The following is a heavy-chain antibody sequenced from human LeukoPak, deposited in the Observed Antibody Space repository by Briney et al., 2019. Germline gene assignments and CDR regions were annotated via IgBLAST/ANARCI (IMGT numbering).Heavy chain of an antibody. CDR1: GFSFSTYV. CDR3: ARRSQDY. Sequence: GGSLRLSCAASGFSFSTYVMHWVRQAPGKGLEWVAAISYDGSKKYYADSVKGRFTISRDNSKNTLYLQMNSLRGEDTAVYYCARRSQDYWGQGTLVTVSS. V-gene: IGHV3-30*03. J-gene: IGHJ4*02. CDR2: ISYDGSKK.